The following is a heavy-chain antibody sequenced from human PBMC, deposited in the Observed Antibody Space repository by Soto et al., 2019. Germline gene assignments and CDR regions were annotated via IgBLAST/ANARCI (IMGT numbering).Heavy chain of an antibody. Sequence: QVQLQESGPGLVKPSQTLSLTCTVSGGSISSGGYYWSWIRQHPGKGLEWIGYIYYSGSTYYNPSLKSRVTISVDTSNNQYSLKLSSVHAADTAVYYCARDARYYYDSSGSKPRHILNCYYNGMDVWGQGTTVTVSS. CDR1: GGSISSGGYY. D-gene: IGHD3-22*01. CDR2: IYYSGST. V-gene: IGHV4-31*03. CDR3: ARDARYYYDSSGSKPRHILNCYYNGMDV. J-gene: IGHJ6*02.